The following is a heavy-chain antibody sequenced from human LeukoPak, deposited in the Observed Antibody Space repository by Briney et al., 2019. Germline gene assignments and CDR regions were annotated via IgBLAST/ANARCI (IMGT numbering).Heavy chain of an antibody. CDR1: GYTFTSYG. D-gene: IGHD1-20*01. CDR3: ATIAQRYNWKTGGFDP. Sequence: ASVKVSCKASGYTFTSYGISWVRQAPGQGLEWMGLVDPEDGETIYAEKFQGRVTITADTSTDTAYMELSSLRSEDTAVYYCATIAQRYNWKTGGFDPWGQGTLVTVSS. V-gene: IGHV1-69-2*01. CDR2: VDPEDGET. J-gene: IGHJ5*02.